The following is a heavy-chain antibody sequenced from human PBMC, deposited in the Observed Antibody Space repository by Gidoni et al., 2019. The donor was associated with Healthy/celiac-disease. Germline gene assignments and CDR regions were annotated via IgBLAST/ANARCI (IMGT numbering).Heavy chain of an antibody. Sequence: QVQLVESGGGVVQPGRSLRLSCAASGFTFSSYGMHWVRQAPGKGLEWVAVIWYDGSNKYYADSVKGRFTISRDNSKNTLYLQMNSLRAEDTAVYYCARDLSPSSFDYWGQGTLVTVSS. CDR1: GFTFSSYG. CDR3: ARDLSPSSFDY. V-gene: IGHV3-33*01. J-gene: IGHJ4*02. CDR2: IWYDGSNK.